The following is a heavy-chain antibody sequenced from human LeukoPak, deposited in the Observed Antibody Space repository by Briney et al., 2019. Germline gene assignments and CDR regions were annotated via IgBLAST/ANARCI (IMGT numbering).Heavy chain of an antibody. CDR1: GGSISSGGYY. CDR2: IYYSGST. D-gene: IGHD3-22*01. V-gene: IGHV4-31*03. Sequence: PSETLSLTCTVSGGSISSGGYYWSWIRQHPGKGLEWIGYIYYSGSTYYNPSLKSRVTISVDTSKNQFSLKLSSVTAADTTVYYCARRGSSGYSSPTEAWGQGTLVTVSS. J-gene: IGHJ4*02. CDR3: ARRGSSGYSSPTEA.